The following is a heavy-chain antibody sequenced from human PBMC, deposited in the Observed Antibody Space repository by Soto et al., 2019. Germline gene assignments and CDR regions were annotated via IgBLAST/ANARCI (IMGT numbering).Heavy chain of an antibody. V-gene: IGHV3-53*01. J-gene: IGHJ4*02. CDR3: AREAGPLDY. CDR2: IFGGGST. Sequence: LRLSCAASGFTVSSNYMSWVRQAPGKGLEWVSVIFGGGSTYYADSVKGRFTISRDNSKNTLYLQMNSLRGEDTAVYYCAREAGPLDYWGQGTPVTVSS. CDR1: GFTVSSNY.